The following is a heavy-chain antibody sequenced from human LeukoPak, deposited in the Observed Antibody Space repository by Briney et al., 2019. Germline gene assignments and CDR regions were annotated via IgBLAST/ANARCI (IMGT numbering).Heavy chain of an antibody. CDR2: IIPIFGTA. D-gene: IGHD3-16*01. Sequence: GASVKVSCKASGYTFTTYGISWVRQAPGQGLEWMGGIIPIFGTANYAQKFQGRVTITADESTSTAYMELSSLRSEDTAVYYCASSPRVSYFDYWGQGTLVTVSS. V-gene: IGHV1-69*13. CDR3: ASSPRVSYFDY. J-gene: IGHJ4*02. CDR1: GYTFTTYG.